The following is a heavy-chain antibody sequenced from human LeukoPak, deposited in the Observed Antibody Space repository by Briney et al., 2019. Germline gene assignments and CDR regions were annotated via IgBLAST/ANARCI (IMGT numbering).Heavy chain of an antibody. CDR2: ISDYNGNT. D-gene: IGHD3-10*01. Sequence: ASVTVSCKASGYTFTTYGISWVRQAPGQGLEGMGWISDYNGNTNYAQKLQGRVTITTDTSTNTAYMDLRSLRSDATAVYYCARGPLWFGEFYFDYWGQGTLVTVSS. CDR1: GYTFTTYG. CDR3: ARGPLWFGEFYFDY. V-gene: IGHV1-18*01. J-gene: IGHJ4*02.